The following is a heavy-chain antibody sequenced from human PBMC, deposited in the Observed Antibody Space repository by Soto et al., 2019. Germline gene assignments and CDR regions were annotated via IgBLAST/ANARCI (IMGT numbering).Heavy chain of an antibody. Sequence: WTWIRQPPGKGLEGIGEIYHRGGTNYHPSLKSRVTISVDTSNNHFSLKLSSVTAADTAVYYCARGALVWFGAHDYYGMDVWGQGTTVTVSS. V-gene: IGHV4-34*01. CDR3: ARGALVWFGAHDYYGMDV. D-gene: IGHD3-10*01. J-gene: IGHJ6*02. CDR2: IYHRGGT.